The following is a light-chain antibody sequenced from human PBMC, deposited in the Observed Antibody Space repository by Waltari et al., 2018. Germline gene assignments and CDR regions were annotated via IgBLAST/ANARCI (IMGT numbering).Light chain of an antibody. J-gene: IGKJ4*01. CDR1: QSVLHNY. CDR3: QQYASPPPLT. Sequence: EIVFTQSPGTLSLSPGESATLSCTASQSVLHNYLAWYQQKPGQPPRPLIYGAYNRATGVPDRFSGSGSGTDFTLTISRLEPEDFAVYYCQQYASPPPLTFGGGAKVEIK. V-gene: IGKV3-20*01. CDR2: GAY.